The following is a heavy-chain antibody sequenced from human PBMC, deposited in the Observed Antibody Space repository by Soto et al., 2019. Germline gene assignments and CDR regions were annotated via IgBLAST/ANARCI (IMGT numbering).Heavy chain of an antibody. CDR2: INSDGSST. CDR1: GFTFSSYW. V-gene: IGHV3-74*01. D-gene: IGHD4-17*01. Sequence: EMQRVESGGGLVQPGGSLRLSCAASGFTFSSYWMHWVRQAPGKGLVWVSRINSDGSSTTYAGSVKGRFTISRDNAKNTLYLQMNSLRAEDTAVYYCARDHDYVYNWFDPWGQGTLVTVSS. J-gene: IGHJ5*02. CDR3: ARDHDYVYNWFDP.